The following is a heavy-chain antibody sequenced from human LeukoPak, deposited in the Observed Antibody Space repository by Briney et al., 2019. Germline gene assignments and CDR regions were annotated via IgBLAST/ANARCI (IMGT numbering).Heavy chain of an antibody. CDR2: ISNNGGYT. Sequence: GSLRLSCAASGFTFSSSAKSWVRQAPGKGLEWVSAISNNGGYTYYADSVQGRFTISRDNSKSTLCLQMNSLRAEDTAVYYCAREGASSSFGYWGQGTLVTVSS. CDR1: GFTFSSSA. CDR3: AREGASSSFGY. J-gene: IGHJ4*02. D-gene: IGHD6-13*01. V-gene: IGHV3-23*01.